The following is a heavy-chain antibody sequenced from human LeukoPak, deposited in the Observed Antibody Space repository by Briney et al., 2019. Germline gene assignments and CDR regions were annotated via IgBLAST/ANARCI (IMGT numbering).Heavy chain of an antibody. CDR2: ISYDGSNK. CDR3: ARDAYPYCSSTSCYRVSGMDV. CDR1: GFTFSSYA. Sequence: GGSLRLSCAASGFTFSSYAMHWVRQAPGKGLGWVAVISYDGSNKYYADSVKGRFTISRDISKNTLYLQMNSLRAEDTAVYYCARDAYPYCSSTSCYRVSGMDVWGQGTTVTVSS. D-gene: IGHD2-2*01. V-gene: IGHV3-30-3*01. J-gene: IGHJ6*02.